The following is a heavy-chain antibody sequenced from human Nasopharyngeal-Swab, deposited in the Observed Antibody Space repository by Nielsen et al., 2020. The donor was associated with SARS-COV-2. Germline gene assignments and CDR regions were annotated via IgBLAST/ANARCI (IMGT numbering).Heavy chain of an antibody. D-gene: IGHD2-15*01. CDR1: GGSISSGGYS. CDR3: ARVAVVVSYYYYGMDV. CDR2: IYYSGST. Sequence: SETLSLTCAVSGGSISSGGYSWSWIRQPPGKGLEWIGSIYYSGSTYYNPSLKSRVTISVDTSKNQFSLKLSSVTAADTAVYYCARVAVVVSYYYYGMDVWGQGTTVTVSS. V-gene: IGHV4-30-2*03. J-gene: IGHJ6*02.